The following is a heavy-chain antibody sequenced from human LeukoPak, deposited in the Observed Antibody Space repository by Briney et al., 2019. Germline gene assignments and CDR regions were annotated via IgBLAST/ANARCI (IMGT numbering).Heavy chain of an antibody. Sequence: SETLSLTCAVSGFSISTGYYWAWIRQPPGKGLEWIGTIFRIGSSFYNPSLKSRVTISVDTSKNQFSLKLSSVTAADTALYYCARVIDVAAAGYFDSWGQGTQVTVSS. J-gene: IGHJ4*02. CDR3: ARVIDVAAAGYFDS. CDR2: IFRIGSS. V-gene: IGHV4-38-2*01. CDR1: GFSISTGYY. D-gene: IGHD6-13*01.